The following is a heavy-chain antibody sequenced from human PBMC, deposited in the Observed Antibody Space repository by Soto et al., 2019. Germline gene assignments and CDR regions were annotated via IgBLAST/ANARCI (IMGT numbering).Heavy chain of an antibody. CDR3: IQSRCGGDCLQSYASHYYYGMDV. CDR1: GFSLSTSGVG. J-gene: IGHJ6*02. CDR2: IYWDDDK. D-gene: IGHD2-21*02. Sequence: QITLKESGPTLVKPTQTLTLTCTFSGFSLSTSGVGVGWIRQPPGKALEWLALIYWDDDKRYSPSLRSRLTISKDTSKNQLVLTMTTMDPVDTATYHCIQSRCGGDCLQSYASHYYYGMDVWGQGTTVTVSS. V-gene: IGHV2-5*02.